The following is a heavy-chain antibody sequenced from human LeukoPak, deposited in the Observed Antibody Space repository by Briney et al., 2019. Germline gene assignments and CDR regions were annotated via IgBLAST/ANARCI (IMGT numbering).Heavy chain of an antibody. J-gene: IGHJ3*02. V-gene: IGHV5-51*01. Sequence: GESLKISCKGSGYPFTTYWIGWARQMPGKGLEWVGIIYPGDSDPRYSPSFQGQVTISADKSISTAYLQWSSLKASDSAMYYCARLRVRGVIGAFDIWGQGTMVTVSS. CDR2: IYPGDSDP. D-gene: IGHD3-10*01. CDR3: ARLRVRGVIGAFDI. CDR1: GYPFTTYW.